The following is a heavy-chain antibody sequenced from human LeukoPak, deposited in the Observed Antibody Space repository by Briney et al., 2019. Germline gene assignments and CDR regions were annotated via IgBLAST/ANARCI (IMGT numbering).Heavy chain of an antibody. Sequence: PSETLSLTCTVSGGSISSYYWSWIRQPPGKGLEWIGYIYYSGSTNYNPSLKSRVTISVDTSKNQFPLKLSSVTAADTAVYYCARVLSCGGSCYLLDYWGQGTLVTVSS. J-gene: IGHJ4*02. D-gene: IGHD2-15*01. CDR2: IYYSGST. CDR3: ARVLSCGGSCYLLDY. CDR1: GGSISSYY. V-gene: IGHV4-59*01.